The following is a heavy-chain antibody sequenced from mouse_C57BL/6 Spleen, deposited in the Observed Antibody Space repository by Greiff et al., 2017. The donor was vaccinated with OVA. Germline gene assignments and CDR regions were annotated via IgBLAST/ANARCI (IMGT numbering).Heavy chain of an antibody. J-gene: IGHJ2*01. CDR3: AREEETGTNYFDY. D-gene: IGHD4-1*01. CDR1: GYAFSSSW. Sequence: QVQLQQSGPELVKPGASVKISCKASGYAFSSSWMNWVKQRPGKGLEWIGRIYPGDGDTNYNGKFKGKATLTADKSSSTAYMQLSSLTSEDSAVYFCAREEETGTNYFDYWGQGTTLTVSS. CDR2: IYPGDGDT. V-gene: IGHV1-82*01.